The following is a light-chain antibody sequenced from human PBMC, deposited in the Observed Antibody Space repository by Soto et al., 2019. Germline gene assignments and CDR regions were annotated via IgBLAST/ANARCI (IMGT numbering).Light chain of an antibody. Sequence: QSALTQPASVSGSPGQSITISCTGTSSDVDGYNYVSWYQYHPGKAPKLLIYDVNNRPSGVSNRFSGSKSGNTASLTISGVQDDDEADYYCSCSKISRNTVVFGGGTKLTVL. CDR1: SSDVDGYNY. CDR3: SCSKISRNTVV. V-gene: IGLV2-14*01. CDR2: DVN. J-gene: IGLJ2*01.